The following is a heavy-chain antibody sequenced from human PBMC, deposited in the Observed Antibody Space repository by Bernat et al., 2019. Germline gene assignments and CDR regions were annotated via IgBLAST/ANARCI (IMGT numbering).Heavy chain of an antibody. V-gene: IGHV4-39*01. CDR1: GGSISSISYY. Sequence: QLQLQESGPGLVKPSETLSLTCTVSGGSISSISYYWGWIRQPPGKGLEWIGSIYYSGSTYYNPSLKSRVTISVDTSKNQFSLKLSSVTAADTAVYYCARPSGYYYGAIDYWGQGTLVTVSS. D-gene: IGHD3-22*01. CDR3: ARPSGYYYGAIDY. J-gene: IGHJ4*02. CDR2: IYYSGST.